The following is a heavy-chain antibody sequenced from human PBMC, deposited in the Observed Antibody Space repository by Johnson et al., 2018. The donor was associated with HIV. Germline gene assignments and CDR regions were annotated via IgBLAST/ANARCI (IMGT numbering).Heavy chain of an antibody. J-gene: IGHJ3*02. Sequence: QVQLVESGGGLVKPGGSLRLSCSASGFTFSDYYITWIRQAPGKGLDWISYISSRGSTIYYADSVKGRFTSSRDNSKNSLYLQMSSLRVEDTAVYYCARGSGVGAFDIWGQGTMVTVSS. CDR3: ARGSGVGAFDI. CDR1: GFTFSDYY. D-gene: IGHD7-27*01. CDR2: ISSRGSTI. V-gene: IGHV3-11*04.